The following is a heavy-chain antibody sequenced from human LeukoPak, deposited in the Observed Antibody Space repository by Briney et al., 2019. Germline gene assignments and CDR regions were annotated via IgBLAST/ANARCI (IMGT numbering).Heavy chain of an antibody. D-gene: IGHD3-10*01. Sequence: SETLSLTCAVYGGSFTGYYWSWIRQPPGKGLERIGEINHSGTTYYNSSLESRVTISVDTSKNQFSLKLTSVTAADTAVYYCARRATHHYYGSGNFAYWGQGTLVTVSS. V-gene: IGHV4-34*01. CDR1: GGSFTGYY. CDR2: INHSGTT. CDR3: ARRATHHYYGSGNFAY. J-gene: IGHJ4*02.